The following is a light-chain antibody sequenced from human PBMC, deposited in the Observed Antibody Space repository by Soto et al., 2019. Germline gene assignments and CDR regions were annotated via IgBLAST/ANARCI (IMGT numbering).Light chain of an antibody. CDR3: SSYAGSNIYVV. V-gene: IGLV2-8*01. CDR1: SSDVGGYNY. Sequence: QSALTQPPSASGSPGQSVTISCTGTSSDVGGYNYVSWYQQHPGKAPKLMIYEVSKRPSGVPDRFSGSKSGNTASLTVSGFQAEDEADYYCSSYAGSNIYVVFGGGTQLTVL. J-gene: IGLJ2*01. CDR2: EVS.